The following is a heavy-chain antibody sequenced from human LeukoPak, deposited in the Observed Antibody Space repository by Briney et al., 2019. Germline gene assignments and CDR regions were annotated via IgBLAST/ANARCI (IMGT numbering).Heavy chain of an antibody. V-gene: IGHV1-2*02. CDR2: INPNSGGT. J-gene: IGHJ4*02. Sequence: ASVKVSCKASGYTFTGYYMHWVRQAPGQGLEWMGWINPNSGGTNYAQKFQGRVTMTRDTSISTVYMEVNSLTSDDTAVYYCARADVYFDHWGQGSLVTVSS. CDR1: GYTFTGYY. CDR3: ARADVYFDH.